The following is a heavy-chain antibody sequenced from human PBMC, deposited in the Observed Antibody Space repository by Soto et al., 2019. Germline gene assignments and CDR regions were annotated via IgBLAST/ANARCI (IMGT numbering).Heavy chain of an antibody. CDR3: AREASSSWYGRAKYFDY. V-gene: IGHV3-30-3*01. J-gene: IGHJ4*02. CDR2: ISYDGSNK. CDR1: GFTFSSYA. D-gene: IGHD6-13*01. Sequence: PGGSLRLSCAASGFTFSSYAMHWVRQAPGKGLEWVAVISYDGSNKYYADSVKGRFTISRDNSKNTLYLQMNSLRAEDTAVYYCAREASSSWYGRAKYFDYWGQGTLVTVSS.